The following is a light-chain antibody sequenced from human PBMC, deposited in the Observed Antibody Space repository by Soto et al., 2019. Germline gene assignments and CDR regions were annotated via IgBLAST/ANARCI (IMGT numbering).Light chain of an antibody. Sequence: QSALTQPASVSGSPGQSITISCTGTSNDVGGYNYISWYQQHPGKAPKFIIYDVRNRPSGVSNRFSGSRSGNTASLTISGLQAEDEADYYCSSYTSSNTVIFGGGTKLTVL. V-gene: IGLV2-14*03. J-gene: IGLJ2*01. CDR1: SNDVGGYNY. CDR2: DVR. CDR3: SSYTSSNTVI.